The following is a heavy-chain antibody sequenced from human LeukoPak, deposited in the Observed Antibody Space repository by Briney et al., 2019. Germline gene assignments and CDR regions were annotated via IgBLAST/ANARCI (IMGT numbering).Heavy chain of an antibody. J-gene: IGHJ4*02. Sequence: KPSETLSLTCAVYGGSFSGYYWSWIRQPPGKGLEWIGEINHSGSTNYNPSLKSRVTISVDTSKNQFSLKLSSVTAADTAVYYCARLSHTIFGVVLRPLDFDYWGQGTLVTVSS. CDR3: ARLSHTIFGVVLRPLDFDY. CDR2: INHSGST. V-gene: IGHV4-34*01. CDR1: GGSFSGYY. D-gene: IGHD3-3*01.